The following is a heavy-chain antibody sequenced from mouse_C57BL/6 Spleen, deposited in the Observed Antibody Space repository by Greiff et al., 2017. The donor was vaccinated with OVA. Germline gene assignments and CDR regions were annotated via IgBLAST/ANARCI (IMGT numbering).Heavy chain of an antibody. D-gene: IGHD3-2*02. V-gene: IGHV1-69*01. Sequence: QVQLQQPGAELVMPGASVKLSCKASGYTFTSYWMHWVKQRPGQGLEWIGEIDPSDSYTNYNQKFKGKSTLTVDKSSSTAYMQLSSLTSEDSAVYYCARAIDSSGYGYAMDYWGQGTSVTFSA. J-gene: IGHJ4*01. CDR3: ARAIDSSGYGYAMDY. CDR2: IDPSDSYT. CDR1: GYTFTSYW.